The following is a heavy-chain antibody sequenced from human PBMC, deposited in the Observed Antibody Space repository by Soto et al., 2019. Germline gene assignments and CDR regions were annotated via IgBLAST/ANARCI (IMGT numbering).Heavy chain of an antibody. V-gene: IGHV3-23*01. J-gene: IGHJ6*03. CDR3: AKEWKLEAYSYLDV. CDR2: ISGSGGST. D-gene: IGHD1-1*01. CDR1: GFTFSSYA. Sequence: GGSLRLSCAASGFTFSSYAMSWVRQAPGKGLEWVSAISGSGGSTYYADSLKGRVTISRDNSKNTLYLKMNSLRAEATAVYYCAKEWKLEAYSYLDVWGKGTMVTVSS.